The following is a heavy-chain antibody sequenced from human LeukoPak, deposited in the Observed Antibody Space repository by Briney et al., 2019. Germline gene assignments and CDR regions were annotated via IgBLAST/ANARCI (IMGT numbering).Heavy chain of an antibody. Sequence: GGSLRLSCAASGFTFSNYAMTWVRQAPGKGLEWVSVITGSGDRTYYAASVKGRFTISRDNSKNTLYLQMNSLRAEDTALYYCAKGFRYSRNWYEEIDYWGQGTLVTVSS. D-gene: IGHD6-13*01. CDR3: AKGFRYSRNWYEEIDY. J-gene: IGHJ4*02. CDR1: GFTFSNYA. CDR2: ITGSGDRT. V-gene: IGHV3-23*01.